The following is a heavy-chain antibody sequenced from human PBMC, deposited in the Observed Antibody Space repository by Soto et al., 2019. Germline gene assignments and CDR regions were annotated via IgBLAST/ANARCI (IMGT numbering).Heavy chain of an antibody. CDR3: ARHTVKQGVQFDY. CDR1: AGTFSSYA. Sequence: QVQLVQSGAEVKKPGSSVKVSCKASAGTFSSYAISWVRQAPGQGLGWMGGIIPIVGTANYAQKFQGRVTITADESTSTAYMELSSLRSEDTAVYYCARHTVKQGVQFDYWGEGSLVTVS. CDR2: IIPIVGTA. D-gene: IGHD4-17*01. V-gene: IGHV1-69*01. J-gene: IGHJ4*02.